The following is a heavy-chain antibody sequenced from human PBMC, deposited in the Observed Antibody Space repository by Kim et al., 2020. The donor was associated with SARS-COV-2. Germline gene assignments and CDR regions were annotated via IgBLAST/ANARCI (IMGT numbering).Heavy chain of an antibody. V-gene: IGHV3-48*02. CDR2: ISSSSSTI. D-gene: IGHD3-22*01. CDR3: AREDSGYLLREAFDI. Sequence: GGSLRLSCAASGFTFSSYSMNWVRQAPGKGLEWVSYISSSSSTIYYADSVKGRFTISRDNAKNSLYLQMNSLRDEDTAVYYCAREDSGYLLREAFDIWGQGTMVTVSS. CDR1: GFTFSSYS. J-gene: IGHJ3*02.